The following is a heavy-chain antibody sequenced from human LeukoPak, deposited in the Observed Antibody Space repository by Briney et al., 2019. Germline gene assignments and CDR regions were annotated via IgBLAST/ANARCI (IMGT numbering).Heavy chain of an antibody. CDR1: GFTLSGYW. CDR2: IKGDGSDE. Sequence: GGSLRLSCAASGFTLSGYWMRWVRQAPGKGLEWVANIKGDGSDEYYADSVRGRFTISRDNAKNSLYLQMNSLRVDDTAVYFCAALDTAKIREPGYWGQGTLVTVSS. J-gene: IGHJ4*02. CDR3: AALDTAKIREPGY. V-gene: IGHV3-7*01. D-gene: IGHD5-18*01.